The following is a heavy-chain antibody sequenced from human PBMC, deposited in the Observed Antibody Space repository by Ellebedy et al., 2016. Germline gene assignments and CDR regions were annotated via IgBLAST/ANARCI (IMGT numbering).Heavy chain of an antibody. CDR2: ITSRTSDM. CDR1: GFTFSAYA. Sequence: GESLKISCAASGFTFSAYAMYWVRLTPGQGLEWVASITSRTSDMYYGDSMKGRVTISRDNAKNSVYLQMNNLRGEDTAVYYCARGGIGAFDVWGQGTVVTVSS. J-gene: IGHJ3*01. D-gene: IGHD6-13*01. V-gene: IGHV3-21*01. CDR3: ARGGIGAFDV.